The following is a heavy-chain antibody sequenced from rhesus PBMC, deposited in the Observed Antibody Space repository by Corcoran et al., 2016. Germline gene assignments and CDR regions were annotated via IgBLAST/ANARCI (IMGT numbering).Heavy chain of an antibody. CDR2: IYGGGGDT. CDR3: ARHSTATFDY. J-gene: IGHJ4*01. Sequence: QVQLQESGPGLVKPSETLSLTCAVSGGSISSRNWWSWIRQSPGKGLEWIGFIYGGGGDTTYNPSLTSRVTISAATSKNQFSLKLSSVTAADAALYYCARHSTATFDYWGQGVLVTVSS. D-gene: IGHD2-27*01. CDR1: GGSISSRNW. V-gene: IGHV4-93*02.